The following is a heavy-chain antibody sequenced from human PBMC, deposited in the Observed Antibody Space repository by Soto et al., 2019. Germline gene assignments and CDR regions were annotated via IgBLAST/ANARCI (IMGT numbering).Heavy chain of an antibody. J-gene: IGHJ4*02. Sequence: PSETLSLTCTVSGGSISSGDYYWSWIRQPPGKGLEWIGYIYYSGSAYYNPSLKSRVTISVDTSKNQFSLKLSSVTAADTAVYYCASLDSSGYYLDGFDYWGQGTLVTVSS. CDR1: GGSISSGDYY. V-gene: IGHV4-30-4*01. CDR2: IYYSGSA. D-gene: IGHD3-22*01. CDR3: ASLDSSGYYLDGFDY.